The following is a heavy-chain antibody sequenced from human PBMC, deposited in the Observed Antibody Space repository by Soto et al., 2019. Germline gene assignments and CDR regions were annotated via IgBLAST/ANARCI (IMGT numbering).Heavy chain of an antibody. CDR1: GGSFSGYY. J-gene: IGHJ6*04. V-gene: IGHV4-34*01. CDR2: INHSGST. CDR3: AVLRSLEWLPPVDV. D-gene: IGHD3-3*01. Sequence: SSETLSLTCAVYGGSFSGYYWSWIRQPPGKGLEWIGEINHSGSTNYNPSLKSRVTISVDTSKNQFSLKLSSVTAADTAVYYCAVLRSLEWLPPVDVWGKGTTVTVSS.